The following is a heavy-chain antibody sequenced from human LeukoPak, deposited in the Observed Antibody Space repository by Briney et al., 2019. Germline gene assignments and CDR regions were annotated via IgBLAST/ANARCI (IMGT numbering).Heavy chain of an antibody. CDR2: ISSSSSYT. Sequence: GGSLILSCAAPGFIFSDYYMSSIRQAPGKGLERISYISSSSSYTNYVDSVKGRFTISRDNAKNSLYLQMNSLRAEDTAVYYCARAVSVSSYYFDCWGQGTLVTVSS. CDR3: ARAVSVSSYYFDC. D-gene: IGHD5/OR15-5a*01. V-gene: IGHV3-11*05. J-gene: IGHJ4*02. CDR1: GFIFSDYY.